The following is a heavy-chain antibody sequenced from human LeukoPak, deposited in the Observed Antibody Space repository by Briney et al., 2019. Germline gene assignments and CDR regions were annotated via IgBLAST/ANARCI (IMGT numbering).Heavy chain of an antibody. V-gene: IGHV3-7*01. J-gene: IGHJ4*02. CDR1: GFTFSSYW. Sequence: GGSLRLSCAASGFTFSSYWMSWVRQAPGKGLEWVANIKQDGSEKYYVDSVKGRFTISRDNAKNSLYLQMNSLRAEDTAVYYCARELVAARRRRTFDYWGQGTLVTVSS. CDR2: IKQDGSEK. D-gene: IGHD6-6*01. CDR3: ARELVAARRRRTFDY.